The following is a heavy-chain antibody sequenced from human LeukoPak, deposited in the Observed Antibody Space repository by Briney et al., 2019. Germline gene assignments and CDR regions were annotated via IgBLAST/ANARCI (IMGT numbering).Heavy chain of an antibody. D-gene: IGHD3-22*01. CDR2: MYTNGNT. CDR1: SGFIRSGNYY. Sequence: SETLSLTCAVSSGFIRSGNYYWSWIRQPAGKRLEWIARMYTNGNTYYNPSLKSRVTISADTSKNHFSLKLTSVTAADTAVYYCAAMIGYFDYWGQGILVTVSS. CDR3: AAMIGYFDY. V-gene: IGHV4-61*02. J-gene: IGHJ4*02.